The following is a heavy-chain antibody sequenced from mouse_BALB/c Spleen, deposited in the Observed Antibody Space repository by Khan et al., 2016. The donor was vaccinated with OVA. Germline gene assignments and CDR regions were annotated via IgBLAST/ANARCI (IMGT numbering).Heavy chain of an antibody. Sequence: EVKLEESGPGLVKPSQSLSLSCTVTGYSITSGYVWNWIRQFPGNKLEWLGFITYSGSTNYNPNFKSRFTITRDTSKNQYFLQLNSVTTEDTATYYCARTARIKYWGQGTTLTVSS. D-gene: IGHD1-2*01. CDR3: ARTARIKY. V-gene: IGHV3-2*02. CDR2: ITYSGST. J-gene: IGHJ2*01. CDR1: GYSITSGYV.